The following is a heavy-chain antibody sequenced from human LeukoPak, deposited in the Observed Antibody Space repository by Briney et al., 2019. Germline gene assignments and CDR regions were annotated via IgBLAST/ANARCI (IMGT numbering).Heavy chain of an antibody. J-gene: IGHJ4*02. CDR2: IYYNGRT. D-gene: IGHD2-21*02. Sequence: SETLSLTCTVSGGSISTYYWSWIRQPPGKGLEWIGYIYYNGRTNYNPSLTSRVTISLDTSKTQFSLSLTSVTAADTAVYYCARRRYCGGDCYYDKYYFDYWGQGTLVTVSS. CDR3: ARRRYCGGDCYYDKYYFDY. V-gene: IGHV4-59*08. CDR1: GGSISTYY.